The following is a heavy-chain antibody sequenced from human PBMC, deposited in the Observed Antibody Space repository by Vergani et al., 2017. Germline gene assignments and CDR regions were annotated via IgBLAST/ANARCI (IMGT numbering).Heavy chain of an antibody. J-gene: IGHJ3*01. Sequence: QVQLVQSGAEVKKPGASVRVSCKGYGYFFSGYFMHWVRQAPGQGLEWMGWINSMSGATNSAQKFQGRVTLTRDTTISTAYMELSSLTSDDTAVYYCAAAVVVDAFDVWAQGTMVTVSP. CDR1: GYFFSGYF. CDR3: AAAVVVDAFDV. V-gene: IGHV1-2*02. D-gene: IGHD2-15*01. CDR2: INSMSGAT.